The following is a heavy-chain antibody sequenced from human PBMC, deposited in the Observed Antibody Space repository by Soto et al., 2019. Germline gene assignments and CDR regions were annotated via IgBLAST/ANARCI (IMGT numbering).Heavy chain of an antibody. CDR1: GFTFSSYS. CDR2: ISSSSSTI. Sequence: EVQLVESGGGLVQPGGSLRLSCAASGFTFSSYSMNWVRQAPGKGLEWVSYISSSSSTIYYADSVKGRFTISRDKAKNSLYLQMNSLIAEDTAVYYCARDYVGAYCSSTSCYSNYYYGMDVWGQGTTVTVSS. CDR3: ARDYVGAYCSSTSCYSNYYYGMDV. J-gene: IGHJ6*02. V-gene: IGHV3-48*01. D-gene: IGHD2-2*01.